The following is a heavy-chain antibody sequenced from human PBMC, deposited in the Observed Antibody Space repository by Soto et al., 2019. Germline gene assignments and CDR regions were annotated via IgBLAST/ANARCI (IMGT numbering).Heavy chain of an antibody. D-gene: IGHD2-8*01. CDR3: AKSPLYRTYYFDY. J-gene: IGHJ4*02. Sequence: EVQLLESGGGLVQPGGSLRLSCAASGFTFSSYAMSWVRQAPGKGLEWVSAISGSGGSTYYADSVKGRFTISRDNAKNTLYLQMNSLGAEDTAVYYCAKSPLYRTYYFDYWGQGTLVTVSS. CDR1: GFTFSSYA. V-gene: IGHV3-23*01. CDR2: ISGSGGST.